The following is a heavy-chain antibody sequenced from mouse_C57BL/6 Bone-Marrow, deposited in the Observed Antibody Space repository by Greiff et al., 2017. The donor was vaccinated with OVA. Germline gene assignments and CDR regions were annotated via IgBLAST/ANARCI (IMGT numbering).Heavy chain of an antibody. CDR2: IYPRSGNT. J-gene: IGHJ1*03. V-gene: IGHV1-81*01. CDR3: ARIITTVVAHWYFDV. Sequence: VKLQESGAELARPGASVKLSCKASGYTFTSYGISWVKQRTGQGLEWIGEIYPRSGNTYYNEKFKGKDTLTADKSSSTAYMELRSLTSEDSAVYFCARIITTVVAHWYFDVWGTGTTVTVSS. CDR1: GYTFTSYG. D-gene: IGHD1-1*01.